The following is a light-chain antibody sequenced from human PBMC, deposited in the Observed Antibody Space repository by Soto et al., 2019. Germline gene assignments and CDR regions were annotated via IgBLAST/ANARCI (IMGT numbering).Light chain of an antibody. CDR3: CSYAGSCWV. J-gene: IGLJ3*02. V-gene: IGLV2-23*01. CDR2: EGS. Sequence: QSALTQPASVSGSPGQSITISCTGTSSDVGSYNLVSWYQQHPGKAPKLMIYEGSKRPSGVSNRFSGSKSGNTASLTISGLQAEDEADYYCCSYAGSCWVFGGGTKVTVL. CDR1: SSDVGSYNL.